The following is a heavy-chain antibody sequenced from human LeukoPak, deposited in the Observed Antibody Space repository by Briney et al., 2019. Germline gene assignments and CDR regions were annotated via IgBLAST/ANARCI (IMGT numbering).Heavy chain of an antibody. D-gene: IGHD7-27*01. CDR3: ARDADWGSLSYFDY. CDR1: GGSISSYY. J-gene: IGHJ4*02. V-gene: IGHV4-4*07. CDR2: IYTSGST. Sequence: PSETLSLTCTVSGGSISSYYWSWIRQPPGKGLEWIGRIYTSGSTNYNPSLKSRVTMSVDTSKNQFSLKLSSVTAADTAVYYCARDADWGSLSYFDYWGQGTLVTVSS.